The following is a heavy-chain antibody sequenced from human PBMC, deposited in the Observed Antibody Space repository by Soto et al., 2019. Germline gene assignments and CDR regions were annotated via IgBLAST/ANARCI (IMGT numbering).Heavy chain of an antibody. CDR1: GYTFTSYY. CDR3: ARERGRVVRGVIRAFDI. J-gene: IGHJ3*02. CDR2: INPSGGST. D-gene: IGHD3-10*01. V-gene: IGHV1-46*03. Sequence: ASVKVSCKASGYTFTSYYMHWVRQAPGQGLEWMGIINPSGGSTSYAQKFQGRVTMTRDTSTSTVYMELSSLRSEDTAVYYCARERGRVVRGVIRAFDIWGQGTMVT.